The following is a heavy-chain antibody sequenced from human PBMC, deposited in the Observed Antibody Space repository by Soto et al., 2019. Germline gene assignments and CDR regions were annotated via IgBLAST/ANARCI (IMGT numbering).Heavy chain of an antibody. D-gene: IGHD3-3*01. V-gene: IGHV4-34*01. CDR3: ARGRRRITIFGVVSGPEYYFDY. J-gene: IGHJ4*02. CDR2: INHSGST. Sequence: SETLSLTCAVYGGSFSGYYWSWIRQPPGKGLEWIGEINHSGSTNYNPSLKSRVTISVDTSKNQFSLKLSSVTAADTAVYYCARGRRRITIFGVVSGPEYYFDYWGQGTLVNVS. CDR1: GGSFSGYY.